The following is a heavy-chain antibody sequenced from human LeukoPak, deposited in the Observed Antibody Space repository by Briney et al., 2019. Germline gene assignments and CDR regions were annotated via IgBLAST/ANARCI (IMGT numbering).Heavy chain of an antibody. Sequence: ASVKVSCKTSGYTLTNYAIHWVRQAPGQRLEWMGWISIGNGNTKYSQTFQGRVTFTRDTSASTAYMELSSLRSEDTAVYYCARDKRPSGSYYEGYYYYMDVWGKGTTVTVSS. CDR2: ISIGNGNT. V-gene: IGHV1-3*04. D-gene: IGHD1-26*01. J-gene: IGHJ6*03. CDR3: ARDKRPSGSYYEGYYYYMDV. CDR1: GYTLTNYA.